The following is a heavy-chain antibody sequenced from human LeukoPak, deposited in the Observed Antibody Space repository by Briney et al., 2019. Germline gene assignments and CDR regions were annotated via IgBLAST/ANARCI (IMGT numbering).Heavy chain of an antibody. D-gene: IGHD2-21*02. CDR3: ARVRPIFDIVVVTAIPDSDAFDI. V-gene: IGHV4-59*01. CDR2: IYYSGST. Sequence: SETLSLTCTVSGGSISSYYWSWIRQPPGKGLEWIGYIYYSGSTNYNPSLKSRVTISVDTSKNQFSLKLSSVTAADTAVYYCARVRPIFDIVVVTAIPDSDAFDIWGQGTMVTVSS. J-gene: IGHJ3*02. CDR1: GGSISSYY.